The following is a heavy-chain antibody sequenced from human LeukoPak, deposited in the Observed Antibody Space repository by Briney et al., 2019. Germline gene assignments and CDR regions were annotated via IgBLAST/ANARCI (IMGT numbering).Heavy chain of an antibody. CDR3: AKDRETTASGTFDY. V-gene: IGHV3-30*18. CDR1: GFTFDKYG. CDR2: ILEDGRIK. Sequence: PGGSLRRSCAPSGFTFDKYGMHYIRQAPGKGLEWVAVILEDGRIKKYADSVKDRFTISRDNTNNTLYLQMNRLRAEDTGIYFCAKDRETTASGTFDYWGLGTLVAVSS. D-gene: IGHD1-1*01. J-gene: IGHJ4*02.